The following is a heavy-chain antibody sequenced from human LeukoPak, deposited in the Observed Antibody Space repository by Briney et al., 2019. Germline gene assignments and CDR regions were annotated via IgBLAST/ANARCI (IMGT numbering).Heavy chain of an antibody. CDR1: GDSVSSNSAA. D-gene: IGHD3-22*01. CDR2: TYYRSKWSN. Sequence: KASQTLSLTCAISGDSVSSNSAAWNWIRQSPSRGLEWLGRTYYRSKWSNDYAVSVKSRITINPDTSRDQFSLQLNSVTPEDTAVYYCARYYYDSRGYYYYYFDYWGQGTLVTVSS. V-gene: IGHV6-1*01. J-gene: IGHJ4*02. CDR3: ARYYYDSRGYYYYYFDY.